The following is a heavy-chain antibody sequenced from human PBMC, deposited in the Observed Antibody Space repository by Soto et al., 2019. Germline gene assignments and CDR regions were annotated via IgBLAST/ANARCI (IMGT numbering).Heavy chain of an antibody. Sequence: VGSLRLSCAASGFTFSSYAMSWVRQAPGKGLEWVSAISGSGGSTYYADSVKGRFTISRDNSKNTLYLQMNSLRAEDTAVYYCAKLSYDSSGYYVYYYYGMDVWGQGTTVTVSS. D-gene: IGHD3-22*01. CDR3: AKLSYDSSGYYVYYYYGMDV. J-gene: IGHJ6*02. V-gene: IGHV3-23*01. CDR1: GFTFSSYA. CDR2: ISGSGGST.